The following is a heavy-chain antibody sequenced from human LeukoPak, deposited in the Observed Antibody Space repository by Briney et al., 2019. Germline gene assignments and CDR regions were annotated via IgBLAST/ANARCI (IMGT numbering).Heavy chain of an antibody. D-gene: IGHD6-13*01. CDR2: MNPNSGNT. CDR3: AREPHSSSWEYNWFDP. CDR1: GYTFTSYD. Sequence: ASVKVSCKASGYTFTSYDINWVRQATGQGLEWMGWMNPNSGNTGYAQKFQGRVTITRNTSISTAYMELSSLRSDDTAVYYCAREPHSSSWEYNWFDPWGQGTLVTVSS. J-gene: IGHJ5*02. V-gene: IGHV1-8*03.